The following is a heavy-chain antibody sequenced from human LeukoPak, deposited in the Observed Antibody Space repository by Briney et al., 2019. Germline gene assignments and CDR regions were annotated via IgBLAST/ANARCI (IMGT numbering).Heavy chain of an antibody. CDR3: ARESGSGWYEYYFDY. Sequence: ASVKVSCKASGYTFTSYGISWVRQAPGQGLEWMGGIIPIFGTANYAQKFQGRVTITADESTSTAYMELSSLRSEDTAVYYCARESGSGWYEYYFDYWGQGTLVTVSS. CDR2: IIPIFGTA. V-gene: IGHV1-69*13. J-gene: IGHJ4*02. D-gene: IGHD6-19*01. CDR1: GYTFTSYG.